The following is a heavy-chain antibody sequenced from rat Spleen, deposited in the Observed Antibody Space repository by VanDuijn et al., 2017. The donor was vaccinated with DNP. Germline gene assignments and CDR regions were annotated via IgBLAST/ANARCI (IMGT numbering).Heavy chain of an antibody. CDR1: GFTFTNYW. CDR3: ARLSRYAMDA. J-gene: IGHJ4*01. Sequence: EVHLVESGGDLVQPGGSLKLACVASGFTFTNYWMTWIRQVPGNGLEWVACLTLSGDTTYDLDSVKGRFTISRVNAKNTLYLQMSSLRSEDTATYYCARLSRYAMDAWGLGTSVTVSS. V-gene: IGHV5-31*01. CDR2: LTLSGDTT.